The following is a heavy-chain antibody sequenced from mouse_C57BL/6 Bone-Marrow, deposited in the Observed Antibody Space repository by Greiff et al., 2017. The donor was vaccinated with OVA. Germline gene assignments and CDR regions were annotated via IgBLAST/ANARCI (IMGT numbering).Heavy chain of an antibody. Sequence: VQLQQPGPELVKPGPSVKLSCKASGYTFTSYWMHWVKQRPGQGLEWIGNINPTNGSTNYNEKFKSKATLTVDKSSSTDYMLLSSLTSDDSAVEYCARPPYSSNLPWFAYWGQGTRVTVAA. J-gene: IGHJ3*01. D-gene: IGHD2-5*01. CDR2: INPTNGST. V-gene: IGHV1-53*01. CDR3: ARPPYSSNLPWFAY. CDR1: GYTFTSYW.